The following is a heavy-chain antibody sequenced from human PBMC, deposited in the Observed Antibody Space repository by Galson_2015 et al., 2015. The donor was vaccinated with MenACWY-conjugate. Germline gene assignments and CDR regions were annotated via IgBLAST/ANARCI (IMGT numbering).Heavy chain of an antibody. CDR2: ITGDGSEI. Sequence: SLRLACAASGFTFGNYWMTWVRQAPGKGLEWVANITGDGSEIWSGDAVKGRFTISRDTDRYSLYLQMNALGAEDTAVYYCARENTHNYAYAIDYWGQGILVSVSS. J-gene: IGHJ4*02. D-gene: IGHD3-16*01. CDR1: GFTFGNYW. V-gene: IGHV3-7*03. CDR3: ARENTHNYAYAIDY.